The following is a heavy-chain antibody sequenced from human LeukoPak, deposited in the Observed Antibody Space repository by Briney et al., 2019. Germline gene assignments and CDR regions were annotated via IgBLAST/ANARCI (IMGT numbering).Heavy chain of an antibody. J-gene: IGHJ4*02. V-gene: IGHV1-2*02. Sequence: ASVKVSCKASGYTFPGYYMHWVRQAPGQGLEWMGWINPNSGGTNYAQKFQGRVTMTRDTSISTAYMELSRLRSDDTAVYYCARSRLLTYSDFWSGPGAYYFDYWGQGTLVTVSS. CDR2: INPNSGGT. CDR3: ARSRLLTYSDFWSGPGAYYFDY. CDR1: GYTFPGYY. D-gene: IGHD3-3*01.